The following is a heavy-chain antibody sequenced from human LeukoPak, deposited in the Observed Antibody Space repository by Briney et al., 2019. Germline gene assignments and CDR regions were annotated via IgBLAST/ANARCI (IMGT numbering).Heavy chain of an antibody. D-gene: IGHD1-26*01. Sequence: GGSLRLSCAASGFTFSSYSINWVRQAPGKGLEWVSFISGGSTTIFYADSVKGRFTISRDNAKNSLHLQLNSLRAEDTAVYYCAKDHLWELYFDYWGQGTLVTVSS. V-gene: IGHV3-48*04. J-gene: IGHJ4*02. CDR2: ISGGSTTI. CDR1: GFTFSSYS. CDR3: AKDHLWELYFDY.